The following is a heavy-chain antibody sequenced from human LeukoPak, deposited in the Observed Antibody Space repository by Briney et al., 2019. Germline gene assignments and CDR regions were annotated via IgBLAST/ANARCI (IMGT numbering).Heavy chain of an antibody. CDR1: GFSFSTYN. V-gene: IGHV3-21*01. D-gene: IGHD1-26*01. J-gene: IGHJ6*03. Sequence: GGSLRLSCAASGFSFSTYNMNWVRQAPGKGLEWVSSITTSSSYIYYADSVKGRFTISRDNAKNSLYLQMNSLRAEDTAVYYCARDPYSGSYGDYYYYYMDVWGKGTTVTISS. CDR2: ITTSSSYI. CDR3: ARDPYSGSYGDYYYYYMDV.